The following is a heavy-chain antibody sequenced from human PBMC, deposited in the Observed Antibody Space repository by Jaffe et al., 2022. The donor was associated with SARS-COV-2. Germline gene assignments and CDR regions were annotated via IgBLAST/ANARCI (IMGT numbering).Heavy chain of an antibody. V-gene: IGHV4-61*02. CDR3: ARVRGYFDL. J-gene: IGHJ2*01. CDR2: VDTSGNT. Sequence: QVQLQESGPGLVKPSQTLSLTCTVSGGSISGSGYYWSWVRQPAGRGLECIGRVDTSGNTNYNPSLTSRLTISLDTSKSQFSLRLTSVTAADTAVYYCARVRGYFDLWGRGTLVTVS. CDR1: GGSISGSGYY.